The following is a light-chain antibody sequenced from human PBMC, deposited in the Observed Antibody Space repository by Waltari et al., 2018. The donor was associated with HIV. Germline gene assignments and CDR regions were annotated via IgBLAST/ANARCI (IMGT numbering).Light chain of an antibody. V-gene: IGLV2-14*01. Sequence: HSALTQPASVSGSPGQSVTISCRGISFEAGIYNFVSWYQQHPAKSPRLILSGVVNRSPGTPYRFSGSKSGDTASLTISGLQSDDEAYYYCATHSTTDFFLFGGGTKLTVL. CDR1: SFEAGIYNF. J-gene: IGLJ2*01. CDR2: GVV. CDR3: ATHSTTDFFL.